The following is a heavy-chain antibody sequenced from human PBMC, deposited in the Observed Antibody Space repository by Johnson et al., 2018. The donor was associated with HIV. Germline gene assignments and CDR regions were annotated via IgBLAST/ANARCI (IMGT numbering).Heavy chain of an antibody. CDR3: ARARAGDAFDI. D-gene: IGHD6-13*01. J-gene: IGHJ3*02. CDR1: GFTVSSNN. Sequence: VQLVESGGGVVQPGGSLRLSCAASGFTVSSNNMSWVRQAPGQGLEWVSVINSGGSTYYADSVKGRFTISRDNSKNTLYLQMNRLRAEDTAVYYCARARAGDAFDIWGQGTMVTVSS. CDR2: INSGGST. V-gene: IGHV3-66*01.